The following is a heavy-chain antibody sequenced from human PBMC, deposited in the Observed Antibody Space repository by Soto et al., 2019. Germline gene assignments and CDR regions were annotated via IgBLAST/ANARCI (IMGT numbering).Heavy chain of an antibody. V-gene: IGHV3-7*01. CDR3: ASKRLYFYGLDV. CDR1: GFSLSTSW. Sequence: EVQLVESGGGVVQPGGSLRLSCTASGFSLSTSWMTWVRQAPGKGLEWVANIMQDGSDKYYVDSVKGRFTISRDNAKNSLYLQMTSLRAEDTAVYYCASKRLYFYGLDVWGQGTTVTVSS. CDR2: IMQDGSDK. J-gene: IGHJ6*02.